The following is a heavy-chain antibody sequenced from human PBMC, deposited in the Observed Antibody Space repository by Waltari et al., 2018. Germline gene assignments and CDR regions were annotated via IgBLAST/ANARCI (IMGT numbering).Heavy chain of an antibody. CDR3: ARGQWQPRFDP. CDR1: GGSFSGYY. V-gene: IGHV4-34*01. D-gene: IGHD6-19*01. Sequence: QVQLQQWGAGLLKPSETLSLTCVVYGGSFSGYYWSWIRQPPGTGLEWIGEINHSGSTNYKASLKGRVTILGDTSKNQFSLKLSSVSAADTAVYYCARGQWQPRFDPWGQGTLVTVSS. CDR2: INHSGST. J-gene: IGHJ5*02.